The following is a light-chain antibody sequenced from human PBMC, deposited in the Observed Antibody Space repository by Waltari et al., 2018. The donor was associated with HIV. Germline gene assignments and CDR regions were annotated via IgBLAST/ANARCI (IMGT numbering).Light chain of an antibody. CDR2: GAS. V-gene: IGKV3-20*01. CDR1: QSVTGAF. J-gene: IGKJ2*01. Sequence: ELVLTQSPGTLSWSPGDRATLSCRASQSVTGAFLAWYQQKRGQAPRLLIYGASSRATGIPDRFSGGGSGTDFTLTISRLEPEDFAVYYCQQYGSSPYTFGQGTKLEIK. CDR3: QQYGSSPYT.